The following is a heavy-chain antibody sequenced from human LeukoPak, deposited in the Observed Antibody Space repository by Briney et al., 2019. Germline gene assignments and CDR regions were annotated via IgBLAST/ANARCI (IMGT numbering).Heavy chain of an antibody. Sequence: PGGSLRLSCAASGFTFSSYAMHWVRQAPGRGLDWVAIISYDGSSKYYADSVKDRFTISRDNSKNTLFLQMNSLRAEDTAVYYCARGGSGRYYYYYYYMDVWGKGTTVTVSS. V-gene: IGHV3-30-3*01. CDR3: ARGGSGRYYYYYYYMDV. J-gene: IGHJ6*03. CDR1: GFTFSSYA. CDR2: ISYDGSSK. D-gene: IGHD3-10*01.